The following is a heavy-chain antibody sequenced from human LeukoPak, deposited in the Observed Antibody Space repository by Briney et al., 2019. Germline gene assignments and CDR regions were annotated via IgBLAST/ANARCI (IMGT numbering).Heavy chain of an antibody. Sequence: SETLSLTCTVSGGSISSYYWSWVRQPAGKGLEWIGRIYTSGSTNYNPSLKSRVSMSVDTSKNQFSLKLSSVTAADTAVYYCARDDAAGIVGATPGDYWGQGTLVTVSS. J-gene: IGHJ4*02. CDR3: ARDDAAGIVGATPGDY. D-gene: IGHD1-26*01. V-gene: IGHV4-4*07. CDR1: GGSISSYY. CDR2: IYTSGST.